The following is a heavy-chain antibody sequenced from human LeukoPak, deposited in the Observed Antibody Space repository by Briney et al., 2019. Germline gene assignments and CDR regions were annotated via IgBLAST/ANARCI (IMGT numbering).Heavy chain of an antibody. V-gene: IGHV3-23*01. CDR1: GFTFNSYA. CDR3: AKERSEVVVAATNY. J-gene: IGHJ4*02. CDR2: ITGGGDTT. D-gene: IGHD2-15*01. Sequence: PGGSLRLSCAASGFTFNSYAMTWVRQAPGKGLEWVSSITGGGDTTYYADSVRGRFTISRDNSKNTLSLQMNSLRAEDTAVYYCAKERSEVVVAATNYWGQGTLVTVSS.